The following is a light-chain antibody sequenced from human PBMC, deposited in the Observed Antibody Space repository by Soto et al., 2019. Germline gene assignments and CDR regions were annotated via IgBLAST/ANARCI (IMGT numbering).Light chain of an antibody. V-gene: IGKV3-11*01. J-gene: IGKJ5*01. CDR2: DAS. CDR3: HQSASWVT. CDR1: QSVSSD. Sequence: EMVLTQSPGTLSLSPVERGTLSFRASQSVSSDLGWFQQKPGQAPRLLIYDASNRATGIPARFSGSGSETDFTLTISSLENEDSAVYYCHQSASWVTFGQGTRLEIK.